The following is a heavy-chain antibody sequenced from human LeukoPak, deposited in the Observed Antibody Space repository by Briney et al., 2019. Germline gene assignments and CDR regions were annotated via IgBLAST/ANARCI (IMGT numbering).Heavy chain of an antibody. D-gene: IGHD3-10*01. CDR2: ISSSSSYI. CDR3: ARGGLLWFGELSY. Sequence: GGSLRLSCAASGFTFSSYSMNWVRQAPGKGLEWVSSISSSSSYIYYADSVKGRFTISRDNAKNSLYLQMNSLRAEDTAVYYCARGGLLWFGELSYWGQGTLVTVSP. CDR1: GFTFSSYS. J-gene: IGHJ4*02. V-gene: IGHV3-21*01.